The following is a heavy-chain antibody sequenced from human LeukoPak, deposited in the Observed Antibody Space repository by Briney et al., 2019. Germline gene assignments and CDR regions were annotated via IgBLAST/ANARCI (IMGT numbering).Heavy chain of an antibody. Sequence: GGSLRLSCAASGFSVSSNYMSWVRQAPGKGLEWVSVIYSGGSTYYADSVKGRFTVSRDISKNTLYLQMNSLGAEDTAVYYCARSIAAAAHYYYYGMDVWGKGTTVTVSS. CDR2: IYSGGST. V-gene: IGHV3-53*01. J-gene: IGHJ6*04. CDR3: ARSIAAAAHYYYYGMDV. CDR1: GFSVSSNY. D-gene: IGHD6-13*01.